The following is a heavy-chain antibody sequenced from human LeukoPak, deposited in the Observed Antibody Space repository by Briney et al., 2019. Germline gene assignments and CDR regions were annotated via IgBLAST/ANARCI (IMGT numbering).Heavy chain of an antibody. CDR2: INGGGNTT. Sequence: GGSLRLSCAASGFAFSSFAMGWVRQSPGKGLEWLSTINGGGNTTFYADSVKGRFTISRDNSKNTLYLHMDSLRTDDTDIYCCTKELHVAVAVADYYYFYMDVWGRGTAVTVSS. CDR3: TKELHVAVAVADYYYFYMDV. D-gene: IGHD6-19*01. J-gene: IGHJ6*03. V-gene: IGHV3-23*01. CDR1: GFAFSSFA.